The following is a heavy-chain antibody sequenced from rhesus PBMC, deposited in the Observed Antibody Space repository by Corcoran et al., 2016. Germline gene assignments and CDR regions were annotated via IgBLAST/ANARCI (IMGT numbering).Heavy chain of an antibody. J-gene: IGHJ6*01. V-gene: IGHV4-73*01. CDR1: GGSISGYYY. Sequence: QVQLQQWGEGLVKPSETLSLTCAVYGGSISGYYYWSWIRQPPGKGLEWIGYIYCNSASTNYNPSLKNRVTISKDTSKNQFSLKLSSVTAADTAVYYCARGKGLFDYWGQGVVVTVSS. D-gene: IGHD3-28*01. CDR3: ARGKGLFDY. CDR2: IYCNSAST.